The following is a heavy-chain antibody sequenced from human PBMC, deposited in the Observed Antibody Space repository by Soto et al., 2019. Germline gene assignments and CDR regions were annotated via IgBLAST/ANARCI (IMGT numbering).Heavy chain of an antibody. CDR2: INADDGYT. Sequence: ASVKVSCKAAGYSFTNYYMHWLRQSPGQGLEWMGTINADDGYTTYAQKFQGRVTMSTDTSTSTAYMEVRSLRSDDTAVYYCARGGTSTYYYDAFDIWGQGTVVTVSS. CDR3: ARGGTSTYYYDAFDI. CDR1: GYSFTNYY. V-gene: IGHV1-46*01. D-gene: IGHD3-22*01. J-gene: IGHJ3*02.